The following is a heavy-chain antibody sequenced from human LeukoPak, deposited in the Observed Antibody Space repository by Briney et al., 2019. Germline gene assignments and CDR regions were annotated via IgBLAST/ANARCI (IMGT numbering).Heavy chain of an antibody. J-gene: IGHJ6*02. CDR2: VNRDGSET. CDR3: ARNNGMDV. CDR1: GFSLSSHW. V-gene: IGHV3-7*03. Sequence: NPGGSLRLSCAASGFSLSSHWMTWVRQVPGRGPEWVATVNRDGSETYYLDSVKGRFTISKDNAKNSLYLQMNSLRAEDTALYHCARNNGMDVWGQGTTVIVSS.